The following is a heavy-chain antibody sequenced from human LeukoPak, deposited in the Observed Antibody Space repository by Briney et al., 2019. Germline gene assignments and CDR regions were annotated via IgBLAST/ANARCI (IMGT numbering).Heavy chain of an antibody. D-gene: IGHD3-10*01. J-gene: IGHJ4*02. Sequence: ASVKVSCKASGYTFTSYGISWVRQAPGQGLEWMGGIIPIFGTANYAQKFQGRVTITADKSTSTAYMELSSLRSEDTAVYYCARDLELTYGSGSLGGYFDYWGQGTLVTVSS. CDR1: GYTFTSYG. V-gene: IGHV1-69*06. CDR2: IIPIFGTA. CDR3: ARDLELTYGSGSLGGYFDY.